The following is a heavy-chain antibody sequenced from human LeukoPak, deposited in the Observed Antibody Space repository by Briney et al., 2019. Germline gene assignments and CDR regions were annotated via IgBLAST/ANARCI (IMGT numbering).Heavy chain of an antibody. CDR2: IKTDGSEK. V-gene: IGHV3-7*01. D-gene: IGHD5/OR15-5a*01. J-gene: IGHJ6*02. CDR3: ARDVSVSGMDV. Sequence: GGSLRLSCAASGFILSNYWMSWVRQAPGKGLEWVASIKTDGSEKYYVDSVKGRFTISRDNPKNSLYLQMNSLRAEDTAIYYCARDVSVSGMDVWGQGTTVTVSS. CDR1: GFILSNYW.